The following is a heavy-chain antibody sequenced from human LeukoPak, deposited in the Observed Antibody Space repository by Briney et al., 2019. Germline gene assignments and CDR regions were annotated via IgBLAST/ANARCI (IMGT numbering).Heavy chain of an antibody. Sequence: KASETLSLTCTVSGGSISNYYWSWIRQPPGKGLEWIGSRLFTGSASYNSSLRSRATISMGTSKNQFSLKLTSVTAADTAVYYCARGWEFYDSNGYVFDIWGQGKMVSVAS. J-gene: IGHJ3*02. CDR3: ARGWEFYDSNGYVFDI. D-gene: IGHD3-22*01. V-gene: IGHV4-59*01. CDR1: GGSISNYY. CDR2: RLFTGSA.